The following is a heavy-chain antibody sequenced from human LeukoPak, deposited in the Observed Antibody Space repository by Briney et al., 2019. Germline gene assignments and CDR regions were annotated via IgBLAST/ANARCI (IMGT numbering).Heavy chain of an antibody. CDR1: GFSFSNYA. J-gene: IGHJ4*02. CDR2: ISSDGSSQ. V-gene: IGHV3-30*18. CDR3: AKEGGYSSSWTDY. Sequence: GGSLKLSCLTSGFSFSNYAMHWVRQTPATGLEWVAVISSDGSSQHYPASVRGRFTISRDNSKNTLYLQMNSLRAEDTAVYYCAKEGGYSSSWTDYWGQGTLVTVSS. D-gene: IGHD6-13*01.